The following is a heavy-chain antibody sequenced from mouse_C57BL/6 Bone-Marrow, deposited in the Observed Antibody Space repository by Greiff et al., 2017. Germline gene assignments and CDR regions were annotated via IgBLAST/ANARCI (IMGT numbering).Heavy chain of an antibody. J-gene: IGHJ4*01. CDR3: TRQLSYAMDY. CDR1: GYTFTDYE. D-gene: IGHD4-1*02. Sequence: QVQLKQSGAELVRPGASVTLSCKASGYTFTDYEMHWVKQTPVHGLEWIGAIDPETGGTAYNQKFKGKAILTADKSSSTAYMELRSLTSEDSAVYYCTRQLSYAMDYLGQGTSVTVSS. V-gene: IGHV1-15*01. CDR2: IDPETGGT.